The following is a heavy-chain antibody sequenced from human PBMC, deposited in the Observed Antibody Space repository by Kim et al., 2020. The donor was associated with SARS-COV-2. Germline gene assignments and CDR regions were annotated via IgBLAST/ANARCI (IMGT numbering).Heavy chain of an antibody. D-gene: IGHD5-12*01. CDR2: ISGSGGST. CDR1: GFTFSSYA. Sequence: GGSLRLSCAASGFTFSSYAMSWVRQAPGKGLEWVSAISGSGGSTYYADSVKGRFTISRDNSKNTLYLQMNSLRAEDTAVYYCAKVGPTMYSGYDLGSDAFDIWGQGTMVTVSS. V-gene: IGHV3-23*01. CDR3: AKVGPTMYSGYDLGSDAFDI. J-gene: IGHJ3*02.